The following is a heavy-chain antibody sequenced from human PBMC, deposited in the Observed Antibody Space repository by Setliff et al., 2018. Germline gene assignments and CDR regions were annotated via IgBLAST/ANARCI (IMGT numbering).Heavy chain of an antibody. D-gene: IGHD3-22*01. J-gene: IGHJ4*02. V-gene: IGHV4-59*01. CDR2: IYYSGST. Sequence: PSETLSLTCTVSGGSISSYYWSWIRQPPGKGLKWIGYIYYSGSTNYNPSLKSRVTISVDTSKNQFSLKLSSVTAADTAVYYCARAPYYYDSSGYYYMGPNDYWGQGTLVTVSS. CDR1: GGSISSYY. CDR3: ARAPYYYDSSGYYYMGPNDY.